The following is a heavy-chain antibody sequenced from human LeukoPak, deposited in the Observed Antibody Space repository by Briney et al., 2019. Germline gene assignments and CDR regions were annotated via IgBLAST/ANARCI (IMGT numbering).Heavy chain of an antibody. Sequence: GGSLRPSCAASGFTFTTYAVHWVRQAPGMGLEWVSGISGDGYSTYYADSVKGRFTISRDNSKNTVHLQMNSLRDEDTAVYYCAKRSGSPRPEYSDYWGQGTRVTVSS. D-gene: IGHD1-14*01. V-gene: IGHV3-23*01. CDR1: GFTFTTYA. CDR2: ISGDGYST. J-gene: IGHJ4*02. CDR3: AKRSGSPRPEYSDY.